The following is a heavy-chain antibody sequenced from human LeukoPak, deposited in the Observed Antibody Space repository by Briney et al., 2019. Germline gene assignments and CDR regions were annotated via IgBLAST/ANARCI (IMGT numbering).Heavy chain of an antibody. D-gene: IGHD3-22*01. CDR1: GFTFSSYS. CDR3: ARVPTYYYDSSGSDY. Sequence: GGSLRLSFAASGFTFSSYSMNWVRQAPGKGLEWVSSISSSSSYIYYADSVKGRFTISRDNAKNSLYLQMNCLRAEDTAVYYCARVPTYYYDSSGSDYWGQGTLVTVSS. V-gene: IGHV3-21*01. CDR2: ISSSSSYI. J-gene: IGHJ4*02.